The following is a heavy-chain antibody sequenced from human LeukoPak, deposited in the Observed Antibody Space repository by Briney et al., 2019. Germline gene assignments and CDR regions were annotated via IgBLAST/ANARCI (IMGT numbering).Heavy chain of an antibody. V-gene: IGHV4-39*07. CDR2: IYYSGTT. D-gene: IGHD6-13*01. Sequence: SETLSLTCTVSGCSITSSSYYWGWIRQPPGKGLEWIGSIYYSGTTHYNPSLKSRVTISVDKSKNQFSLKMSSVTAADTAVYYCARESRGAAAGSDNWFDPWGQGTLVTVSS. CDR1: GCSITSSSYY. J-gene: IGHJ5*02. CDR3: ARESRGAAAGSDNWFDP.